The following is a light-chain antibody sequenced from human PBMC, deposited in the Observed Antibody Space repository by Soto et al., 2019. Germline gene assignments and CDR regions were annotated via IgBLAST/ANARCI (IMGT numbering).Light chain of an antibody. J-gene: IGKJ2*01. Sequence: TQTTASLSAAAGAAVTLSCRASQNISSSLAWYQQRPGQAPRLLIYDASTRATGVPPRFSGGGSGTEFSVTISFLQSEDFAIYYCRQYYICPPYTFGQGTKVDIK. CDR1: QNISSS. CDR2: DAS. V-gene: IGKV3-15*01. CDR3: RQYYICPPYT.